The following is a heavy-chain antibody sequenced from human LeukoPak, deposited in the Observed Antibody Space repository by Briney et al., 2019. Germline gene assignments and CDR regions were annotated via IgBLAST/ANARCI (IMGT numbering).Heavy chain of an antibody. CDR1: GYTFTSYD. D-gene: IGHD2-2*01. CDR3: ARGRFTAAALDY. Sequence: GSSLKVSCKASGYTFTSYDINWVRQATGQGLEWMGWMNPNSGNTGYAQKVQGRVTMTRNTSISTAYMELSSLRSEDTAVYYFARGRFTAAALDYWGQGTLVTVSS. V-gene: IGHV1-8*01. J-gene: IGHJ4*02. CDR2: MNPNSGNT.